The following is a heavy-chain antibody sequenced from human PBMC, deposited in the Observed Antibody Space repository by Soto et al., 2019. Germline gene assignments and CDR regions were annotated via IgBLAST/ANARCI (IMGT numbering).Heavy chain of an antibody. CDR2: ISSSRSYI. CDR1: GFTFSSYS. J-gene: IGHJ5*02. V-gene: IGHV3-21*01. Sequence: EVQLVESGGGLVKPGGSLRLSCAASGFTFSSYSMNWVRQAPGKGLEWVSSISSSRSYIYYADSVKGRFTISRDNAKNSLYLQMNSLRAEDTAVYYWARSPAPNWFDPWGKGTLGNVSS. CDR3: ARSPAPNWFDP.